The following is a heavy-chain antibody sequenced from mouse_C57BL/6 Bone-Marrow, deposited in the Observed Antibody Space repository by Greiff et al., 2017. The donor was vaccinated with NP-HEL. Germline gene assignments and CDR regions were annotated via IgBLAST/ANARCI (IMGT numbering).Heavy chain of an antibody. Sequence: EVQLQQSGPELVKPGASVKISCKASGYTFTDYYMNWVKQSHGKSLEWIGDINPNNGGTSYNQKFKGKATLTVDKSSSTAYMELRSLTSEDSAVYYCARWSMVTTSNFDDWGQGTTLTVSS. CDR1: GYTFTDYY. D-gene: IGHD2-2*01. CDR2: INPNNGGT. J-gene: IGHJ2*01. V-gene: IGHV1-26*01. CDR3: ARWSMVTTSNFDD.